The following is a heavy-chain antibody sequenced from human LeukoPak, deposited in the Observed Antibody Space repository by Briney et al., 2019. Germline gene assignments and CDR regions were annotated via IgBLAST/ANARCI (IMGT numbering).Heavy chain of an antibody. CDR3: ARDPGIIAVAGTGPYFDY. J-gene: IGHJ4*02. Sequence: PSETLSLTCTVSGGSISSSSYYWGWIRQPPGKGLEWVANIKQDGSEKYYVDSVKGRFTISRDNAENSLYLQMNSLRAEDTAVYYCARDPGIIAVAGTGPYFDYWGQGTLVTVSS. CDR2: IKQDGSEK. CDR1: GGSISSSSYY. D-gene: IGHD6-19*01. V-gene: IGHV3-7*01.